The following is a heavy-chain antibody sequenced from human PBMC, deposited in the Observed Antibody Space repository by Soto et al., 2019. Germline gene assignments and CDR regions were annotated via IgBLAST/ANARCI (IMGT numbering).Heavy chain of an antibody. CDR2: MNPNSGNT. Sequence: GASVALSCKASGYTYTSYDMNWVRQDTGQGLEWMGWMNPNSGNTGYAQKFQGRVTMTRNTSISTAYMELSSLRADDTAVYYCAKMGGGIRLNYFDYWGRGALVTVSS. D-gene: IGHD1-26*01. CDR1: GYTYTSYD. V-gene: IGHV1-8*01. CDR3: AKMGGGIRLNYFDY. J-gene: IGHJ4*02.